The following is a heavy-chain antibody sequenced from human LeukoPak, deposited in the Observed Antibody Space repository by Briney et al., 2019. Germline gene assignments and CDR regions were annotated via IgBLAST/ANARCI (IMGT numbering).Heavy chain of an antibody. D-gene: IGHD3-22*01. J-gene: IGHJ6*03. CDR3: ARPRRPYYYDSSGLDYYYMDV. CDR1: GFTFSGYW. V-gene: IGHV3-7*01. CDR2: IKYDGREK. Sequence: GGSLRLSCAASGFTFSGYWMTWVRQALGKGLEWVANIKYDGREKYYVDSVKGRFTISRDNAKNTLHLQMNSVRAEDTAVYYCARPRRPYYYDSSGLDYYYMDVWGKGTTVTVSS.